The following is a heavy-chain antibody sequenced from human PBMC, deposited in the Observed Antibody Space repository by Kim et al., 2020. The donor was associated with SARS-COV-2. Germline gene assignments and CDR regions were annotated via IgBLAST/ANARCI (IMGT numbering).Heavy chain of an antibody. CDR1: GFTFSSYA. Sequence: GGSLRLSCAASGFTFSSYAMSWVRQAPGKGLEWVSAISGSGGSTYYADSVKGRFTISRDNSKNTLYLQMNSLRAEDTAVYYCAKEKGVWFGELCYFDYWGQGTLVTVSS. D-gene: IGHD3-10*01. CDR3: AKEKGVWFGELCYFDY. J-gene: IGHJ4*02. V-gene: IGHV3-23*01. CDR2: ISGSGGST.